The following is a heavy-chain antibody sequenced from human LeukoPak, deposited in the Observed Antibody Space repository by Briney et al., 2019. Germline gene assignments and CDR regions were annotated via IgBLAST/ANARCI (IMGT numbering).Heavy chain of an antibody. J-gene: IGHJ4*02. CDR1: GFTFSSYW. V-gene: IGHV3-7*01. CDR3: ARRVVVPAAPYYFDY. D-gene: IGHD2-2*01. CDR2: IKQDGSEK. Sequence: GGSLRLSCAASGFTFSSYWMSWVRQAPGKGLEWVANIKQDGSEKYYVGSVKGRFTISRDNAKNTLYLQMNSLRAEDTAVYYCARRVVVPAAPYYFDYWGQGTLVTVSS.